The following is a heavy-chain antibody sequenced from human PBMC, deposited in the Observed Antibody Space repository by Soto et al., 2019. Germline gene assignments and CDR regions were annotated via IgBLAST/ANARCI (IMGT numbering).Heavy chain of an antibody. J-gene: IGHJ4*02. V-gene: IGHV1-69*01. Sequence: QVQLVQSGAEVKKPGSSVKVSCKASGGTFSSYAISWVRQAPAQGLEWMGGIIPIFGTANYAQKFQGRVKITADESTSTPYMELRRLRSEDTAVYYCASDQGDHYYDSSGYGDYFDYWGQGTLVTVSS. CDR3: ASDQGDHYYDSSGYGDYFDY. CDR2: IIPIFGTA. CDR1: GGTFSSYA. D-gene: IGHD3-22*01.